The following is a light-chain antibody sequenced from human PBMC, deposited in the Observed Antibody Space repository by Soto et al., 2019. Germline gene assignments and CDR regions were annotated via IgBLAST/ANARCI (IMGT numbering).Light chain of an antibody. CDR2: RNN. Sequence: QAVLTQPPSVSGAPGQRVTISCTGSNSNIGAGFDVHWYQQFPGTAPKLLIYRNNQRPSGVPDRFSGSKSGTSASLAITGLQAEDEADYYCQSFRVFGGGTQLTVL. CDR3: QSFRV. J-gene: IGLJ2*01. CDR1: NSNIGAGFD. V-gene: IGLV1-40*01.